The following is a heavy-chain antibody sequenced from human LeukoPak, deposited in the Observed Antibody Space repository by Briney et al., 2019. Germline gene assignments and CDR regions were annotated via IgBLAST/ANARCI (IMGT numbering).Heavy chain of an antibody. CDR3: AKRYHSDSRGYLGSFDY. CDR1: GFTFRSHA. CDR2: VSGSGDSI. J-gene: IGHJ4*02. D-gene: IGHD3-22*01. V-gene: IGHV3-23*01. Sequence: GGSLRLSCAASGFTFRSHAMSWVRQAPGKGLEWVSAVSGSGDSIYYADSVKGRSTTSRDNSKNTLFLQINSLRAEDTAVYYCAKRYHSDSRGYLGSFDYWGQGTLVTVSS.